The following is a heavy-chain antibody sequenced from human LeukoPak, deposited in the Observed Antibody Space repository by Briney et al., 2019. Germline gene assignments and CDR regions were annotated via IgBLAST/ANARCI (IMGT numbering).Heavy chain of an antibody. Sequence: GGSLRLSCAASGFTSSSYAMSWVRQAPGKGLEWVSAISGSGGSTYYADSVKGRFTISRDNSKNTLYLQMNSLRAEDTAVYYCAKSWGYSYGSSYGMDVWGQGTTVTVSS. CDR3: AKSWGYSYGSSYGMDV. D-gene: IGHD5-18*01. J-gene: IGHJ6*02. V-gene: IGHV3-23*01. CDR2: ISGSGGST. CDR1: GFTSSSYA.